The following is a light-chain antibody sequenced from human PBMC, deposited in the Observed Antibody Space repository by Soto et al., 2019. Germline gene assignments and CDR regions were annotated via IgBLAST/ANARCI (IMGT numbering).Light chain of an antibody. J-gene: IGKJ1*01. V-gene: IGKV1-5*01. CDR2: DAS. Sequence: DIQMTQFPSALSASVGDRVTITCRASQNVNNWLGWYQHKPGKAPQLLIYDASVLETGVPSRFSGSGSGTEFTLAISGLQSDDFATYYCQQYNTYWTFGPGTKVEVK. CDR1: QNVNNW. CDR3: QQYNTYWT.